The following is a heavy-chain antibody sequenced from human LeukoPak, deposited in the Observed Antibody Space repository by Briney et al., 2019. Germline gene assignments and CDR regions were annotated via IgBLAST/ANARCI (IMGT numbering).Heavy chain of an antibody. D-gene: IGHD1-26*01. V-gene: IGHV3-21*01. CDR1: EFTFSSYS. J-gene: IGHJ4*02. CDR3: AREWEEGFDY. CDR2: IGPSSSHT. Sequence: GGSLRVSCAASEFTFSSYSMNWVRQAPGKGVEWVSSIGPSSSHTYYGDSVKGRFSISRDNAKNSLYLQMNSLRAEDTAVYYCAREWEEGFDYWGQGTLVTVSS.